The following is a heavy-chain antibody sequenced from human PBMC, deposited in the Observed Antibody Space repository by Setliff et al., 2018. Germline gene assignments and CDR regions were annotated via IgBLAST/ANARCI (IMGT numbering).Heavy chain of an antibody. D-gene: IGHD6-13*01. V-gene: IGHV1-46*01. CDR3: VRGGLAAAGKKGVFEH. CDR2: INPGGLSS. J-gene: IGHJ4*02. Sequence: ASVKVSCKTSGYSFTSHYMHWVRQAPGQGLEWMGIINPGGLSSSSTQKFEGRVTMTRDTSTSTVYLELNSLRSDDTAVYYCVRGGLAAAGKKGVFEHWGQGTLVTVSS. CDR1: GYSFTSHY.